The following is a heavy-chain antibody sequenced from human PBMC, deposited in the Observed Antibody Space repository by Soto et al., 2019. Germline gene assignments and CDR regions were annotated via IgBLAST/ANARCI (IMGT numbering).Heavy chain of an antibody. CDR1: GVTFSSET. CDR2: IIPLCGTA. Sequence: QVQLVQSGADMKKPGSSVKVSCQASGVTFSSETLGWVRQAPGQGLEWVGGIIPLCGTASYAQKFQGRVTLTADESTRTVYMKLSSLSSDDTAVYFCATELGENPASPFDAWGQGTLVTVSS. V-gene: IGHV1-69*01. CDR3: ATELGENPASPFDA. D-gene: IGHD3-10*01. J-gene: IGHJ4*02.